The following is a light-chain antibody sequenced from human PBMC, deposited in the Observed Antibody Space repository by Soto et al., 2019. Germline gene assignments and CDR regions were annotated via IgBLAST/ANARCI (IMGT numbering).Light chain of an antibody. J-gene: IGKJ5*01. CDR3: QQRSNWPPEIT. V-gene: IGKV1-9*01. CDR1: QGIDTS. CDR2: AAS. Sequence: ILLTQSPSSLSASVGDRVTITCRASQGIDTSLAWYQQKPGKAPXXLXYAASNLQSGVPSRFSGSGSGTEFTRTISSLEPEEFAGYYCQQRSNWPPEITFGQGTRLEIK.